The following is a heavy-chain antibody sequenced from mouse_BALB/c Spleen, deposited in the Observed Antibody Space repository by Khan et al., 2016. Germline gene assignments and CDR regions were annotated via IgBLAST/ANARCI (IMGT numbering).Heavy chain of an antibody. CDR1: GYTFTNYG. Sequence: QIQLVQSGPELKKPGETVKISCKASGYTFTNYGMNWVKQAPGKGLKWMGWINTNTGEPTYAEEFKGRFAFSLETSASTAYLQIDNLKNEDTATEFWARRRTTATWYFDVWGAGTTVTVSS. CDR2: INTNTGEP. CDR3: ARRRTTATWYFDV. J-gene: IGHJ1*01. V-gene: IGHV9-3*02. D-gene: IGHD1-2*01.